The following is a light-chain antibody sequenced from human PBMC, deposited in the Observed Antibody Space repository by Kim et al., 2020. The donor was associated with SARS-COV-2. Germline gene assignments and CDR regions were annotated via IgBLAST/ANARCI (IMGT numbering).Light chain of an antibody. Sequence: ASVGDRVTITCRASQGISSWLAWYQQKPGKAPNLLIYDASTLQRGVPSRYSGSGSGTDFTLTISNLQPEDFATYYCQQANSFPLTFGGGTKVDIK. J-gene: IGKJ4*01. CDR1: QGISSW. V-gene: IGKV1-12*01. CDR3: QQANSFPLT. CDR2: DAS.